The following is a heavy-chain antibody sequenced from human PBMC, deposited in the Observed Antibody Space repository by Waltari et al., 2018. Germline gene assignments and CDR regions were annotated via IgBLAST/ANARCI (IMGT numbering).Heavy chain of an antibody. CDR1: GYSINSDSY. Sequence: QMQLQESGPGLVKPSETLSLTCTVSGYSINSDSYWGWILQPPGRGLEWIGIIYHSGSTYYNPSLKSRVTISLDTSKTQFSLKLSSVTAADTAVYYCARGPDYGGIMWFDPWGQGTLVTVSS. D-gene: IGHD3-16*01. V-gene: IGHV4-38-2*02. CDR3: ARGPDYGGIMWFDP. J-gene: IGHJ5*02. CDR2: IYHSGST.